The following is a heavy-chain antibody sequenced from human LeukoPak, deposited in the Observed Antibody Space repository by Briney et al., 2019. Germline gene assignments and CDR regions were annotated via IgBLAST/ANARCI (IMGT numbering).Heavy chain of an antibody. CDR3: AKGDPPYYSSSWAGDAFDI. CDR1: GFTFSSYA. Sequence: PGGSLRLSCAASGFTFSSYAMSWVRQAPGKGLEWVSGISGSGGSTYYADSVKGRFTISRDNSKNTLYLQMNSLRAEDTAVYYCAKGDPPYYSSSWAGDAFDIWGQGTMVTVSS. V-gene: IGHV3-23*01. J-gene: IGHJ3*02. D-gene: IGHD6-6*01. CDR2: ISGSGGST.